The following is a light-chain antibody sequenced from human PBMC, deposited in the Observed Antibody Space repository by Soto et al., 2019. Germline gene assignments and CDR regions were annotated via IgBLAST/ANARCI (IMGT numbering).Light chain of an antibody. V-gene: IGKV1-5*01. CDR1: QTISGW. J-gene: IGKJ1*01. CDR3: LQHNCYYRT. Sequence: DIQMTQSPSTLSASVGDTVTITCRASQTISGWLAWYQQRPGKAPNLLIFDASTLESGVPSRFRGIESRTTCALTKSRLQSDDCATYYCLQHNCYYRTFGQGTKVEIK. CDR2: DAS.